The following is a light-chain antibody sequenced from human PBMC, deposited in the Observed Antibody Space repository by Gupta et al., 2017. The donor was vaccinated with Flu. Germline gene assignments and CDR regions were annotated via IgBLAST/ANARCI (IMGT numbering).Light chain of an antibody. J-gene: IGKJ4*01. CDR3: QQRSNWPS. CDR2: DAS. Sequence: PGEAATLSCRTSQSVSSYLAWYQKKPGQAPRLLSYDASNRATGIPARLSGSVSGTDFTLTISSLVPEDFAVYYCQQRSNWPSFGGGTKVEIK. V-gene: IGKV3-11*01. CDR1: QSVSSY.